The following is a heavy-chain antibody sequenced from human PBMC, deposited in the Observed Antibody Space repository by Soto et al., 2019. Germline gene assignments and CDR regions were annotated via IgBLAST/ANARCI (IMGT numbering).Heavy chain of an antibody. V-gene: IGHV1-46*03. CDR1: GYTFTSYY. J-gene: IGHJ3*02. D-gene: IGHD3-10*01. CDR2: INPSGGST. CDR3: ARVAGSAADAFDI. Sequence: QVQLVQSGAEVKKPGASVKVSFKASGYTFTSYYMHWVRQAPGQGLEWMGIINPSGGSTSYAQKFQGRVTMTRDTSTSTVYMELSSLRSEDTAVYYCARVAGSAADAFDIWGQGTMVTVSS.